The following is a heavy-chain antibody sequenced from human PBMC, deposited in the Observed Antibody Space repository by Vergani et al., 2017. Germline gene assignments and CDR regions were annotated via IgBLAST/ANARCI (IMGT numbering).Heavy chain of an antibody. D-gene: IGHD1-26*01. CDR1: GFSFSTYS. Sequence: EVQLQESGGGLVKPGGSLRVSCAASGFSFSTYSINWVRQAPGKGLEWVSSISGRSNYIYYADSLKGRFTISRDNSKNSVYLQMNSLRAEDTAVYYCARDRSGWELSGDWGQGTLVTVSS. CDR3: ARDRSGWELSGD. CDR2: ISGRSNYI. V-gene: IGHV3-21*06. J-gene: IGHJ4*02.